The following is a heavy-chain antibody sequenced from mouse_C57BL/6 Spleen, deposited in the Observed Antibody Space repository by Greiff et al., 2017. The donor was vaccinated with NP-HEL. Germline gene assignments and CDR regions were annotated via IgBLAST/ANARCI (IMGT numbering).Heavy chain of an antibody. CDR3: ARQMNYGSTYAMDY. CDR2: ISNGGGST. V-gene: IGHV5-12*01. J-gene: IGHJ4*01. D-gene: IGHD1-1*01. CDR1: GFTFSDYY. Sequence: EVMLVESGGGLVQPGGSLKLSCAASGFTFSDYYMYWVRQTPEKRLEWVAYISNGGGSTYYPDTVKGRFTISRDNAKNTLYLQMSRLKSEDTAMYYCARQMNYGSTYAMDYWGQGTSVTVSS.